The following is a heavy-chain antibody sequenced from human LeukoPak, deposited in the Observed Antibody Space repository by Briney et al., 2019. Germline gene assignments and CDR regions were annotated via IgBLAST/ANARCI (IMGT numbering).Heavy chain of an antibody. CDR1: GFTVSSNY. V-gene: IGHV3-66*01. J-gene: IGHJ4*02. CDR3: ACGDYTGGFDY. CDR2: IYSGGST. D-gene: IGHD4-17*01. Sequence: GGSLRLSCAASGFTVSSNYMSWVRQAPGKGLEWISVIYSGGSTYYADCVKGRFTNSRDNSKNTLYLKMNSLRAEDTAVYYCACGDYTGGFDYWGQGTLVTVSS.